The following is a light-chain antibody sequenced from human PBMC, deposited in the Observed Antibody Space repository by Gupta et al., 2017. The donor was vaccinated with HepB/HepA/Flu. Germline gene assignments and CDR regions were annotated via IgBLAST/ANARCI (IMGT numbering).Light chain of an antibody. CDR3: HQSRSVPRT. Sequence: DIVLTQSPDFQSVTPKEKVTITCRASQSVGSSLHWYQQKPDQSPKLLIKYGSQSLSGVPSRFSGGGSGTDFTLTINSLEAEDAATYYCHQSRSVPRTLGQGTKVEIK. J-gene: IGKJ1*01. V-gene: IGKV6-21*01. CDR1: QSVGSS. CDR2: YGS.